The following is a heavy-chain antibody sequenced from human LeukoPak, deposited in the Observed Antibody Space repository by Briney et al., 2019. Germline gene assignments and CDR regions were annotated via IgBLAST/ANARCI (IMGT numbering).Heavy chain of an antibody. CDR1: GFTLSNYA. CDR2: ITGSGALT. D-gene: IGHD3-10*01. CDR3: AKDRVDGSGSQFDS. Sequence: GGSLRLSCAASGFTLSNYAMTWVRQAPGRGLEWVSSITGSGALTYYADSVKGRFTISKDNAMDTLFLQMNSLRADDTAVYYCAKDRVDGSGSQFDSWGQGSLVTVSS. V-gene: IGHV3-23*01. J-gene: IGHJ4*02.